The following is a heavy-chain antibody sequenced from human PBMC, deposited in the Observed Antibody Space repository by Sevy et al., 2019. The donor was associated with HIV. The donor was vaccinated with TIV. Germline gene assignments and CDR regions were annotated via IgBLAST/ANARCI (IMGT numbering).Heavy chain of an antibody. CDR1: GGSFSADY. Sequence: SETLSLTCTVYGGSFSADYWTWIRQPPGKGLEWIGEINHSGSTNYNPSLKSRVTISLDTSKNQFSLRLTSVTAADTAVFYCARGYDAGPRIYWGHGTLVTVSS. CDR3: ARGYDAGPRIY. CDR2: INHSGST. V-gene: IGHV4-34*01. J-gene: IGHJ4*01. D-gene: IGHD3-22*01.